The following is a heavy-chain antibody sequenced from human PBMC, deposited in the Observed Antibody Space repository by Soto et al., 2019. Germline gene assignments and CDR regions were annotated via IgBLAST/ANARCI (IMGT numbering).Heavy chain of an antibody. CDR3: AGEPSAGWSPLGS. D-gene: IGHD6-19*01. J-gene: IGHJ4*02. Sequence: EVQLVESGGGLVQPGGSLRLSCAASGFTFSSYTMNWVRQAPGKGLEWVSYISSSSSTRYYADSVKGRLTISRDNAKNALYLHMRGVRADATAVYYCAGEPSAGWSPLGSCGQGTLVTVSS. CDR2: ISSSSSTR. CDR1: GFTFSSYT. V-gene: IGHV3-48*01.